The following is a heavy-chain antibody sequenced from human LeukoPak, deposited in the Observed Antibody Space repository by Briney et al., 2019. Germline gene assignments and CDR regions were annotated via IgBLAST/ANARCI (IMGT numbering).Heavy chain of an antibody. CDR3: ARVNGRITMIVGYFDL. D-gene: IGHD3-22*01. V-gene: IGHV3-30*04. J-gene: IGHJ2*01. Sequence: GGSLRLSCAGSGFTFSSYAMHWVRQAPGKGLEWVAVISYDGSNKYYADSVKGRFTISRDNSKNTLYLQMNSLRAEDTAVYYCARVNGRITMIVGYFDLWGRGTLVTVSS. CDR1: GFTFSSYA. CDR2: ISYDGSNK.